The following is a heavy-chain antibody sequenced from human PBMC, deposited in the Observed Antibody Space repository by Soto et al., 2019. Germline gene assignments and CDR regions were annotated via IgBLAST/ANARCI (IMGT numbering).Heavy chain of an antibody. CDR2: IHYSGSS. D-gene: IGHD2-21*02. Sequence: QVQLQESGPGLVKPSQTLSLTCTVSGGSISSSGGHYWSWIRQHPGKGLEWIGYIHYSGSSYYNPSLKSRVTMSVDTSKNQFSLKLSSVTAADTAVYYCARGLPSCGGDCYYLWGQGTMVTVSS. CDR1: GGSISSSGGHY. V-gene: IGHV4-31*03. CDR3: ARGLPSCGGDCYYL. J-gene: IGHJ3*01.